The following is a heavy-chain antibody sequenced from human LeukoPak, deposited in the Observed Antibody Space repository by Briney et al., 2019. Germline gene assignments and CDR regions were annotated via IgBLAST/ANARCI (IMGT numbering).Heavy chain of an antibody. CDR1: GGSISSSSYY. D-gene: IGHD6-13*01. CDR3: ARGAIIAAATDAFDI. J-gene: IGHJ3*02. Sequence: SETLSLTCTVSGGSISSSSYYWGWLRQPPGKGLEWIGSIYYSGSTYYNPSLKSRVTISVDTSKNQFSLKLSSVTAADTAVYYCARGAIIAAATDAFDIWGQGTMVTVSS. CDR2: IYYSGST. V-gene: IGHV4-39*01.